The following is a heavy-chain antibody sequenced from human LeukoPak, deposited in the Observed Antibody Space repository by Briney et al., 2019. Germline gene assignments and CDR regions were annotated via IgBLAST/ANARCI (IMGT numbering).Heavy chain of an antibody. V-gene: IGHV4-34*01. J-gene: IGHJ4*02. CDR3: ARGRTVTIDY. Sequence: SETLSLTCAVYGGSFSGYYWSWIRQPPGKGLEWIGEINHSGSTNYNPSLKSRVTISVDTSKNQFSLKLSSVTAADTAVYYCARGRTVTIDYWGQGTPVTVSS. CDR1: GGSFSGYY. CDR2: INHSGST. D-gene: IGHD4-17*01.